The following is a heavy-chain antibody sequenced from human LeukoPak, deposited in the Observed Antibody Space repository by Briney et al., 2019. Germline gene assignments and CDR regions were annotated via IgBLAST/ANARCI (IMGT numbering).Heavy chain of an antibody. CDR3: ARGEADTRVAYYYYYMDV. Sequence: TASETLSLTCTVSGGSISSGSYYWSWIRQPAEKGLEWIGRIYTSGSTNYNPSLKSRVTISVDTSKNQFSLKLSSVTAADTAVYYCARGEADTRVAYYYYYMDVWGKGTTVTVSS. D-gene: IGHD5-18*01. CDR2: IYTSGST. V-gene: IGHV4-61*02. CDR1: GGSISSGSYY. J-gene: IGHJ6*03.